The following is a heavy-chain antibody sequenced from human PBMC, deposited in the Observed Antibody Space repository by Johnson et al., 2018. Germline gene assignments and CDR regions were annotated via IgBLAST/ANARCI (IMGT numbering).Heavy chain of an antibody. V-gene: IGHV3-30*18. Sequence: QVQLVQSGGGVVQPGRSLRLSCAASGFTFSSYGMHWVRQAPGKGLEWVAVISYDGSNKYYADSVKGRFTISRDNAKNSLYLQMNSLRAEDTALYYCEKDYRIAVAGTKTYYYYYMDVWGKGTTVTVSS. J-gene: IGHJ6*03. CDR3: EKDYRIAVAGTKTYYYYYMDV. CDR2: ISYDGSNK. CDR1: GFTFSSYG. D-gene: IGHD6-19*01.